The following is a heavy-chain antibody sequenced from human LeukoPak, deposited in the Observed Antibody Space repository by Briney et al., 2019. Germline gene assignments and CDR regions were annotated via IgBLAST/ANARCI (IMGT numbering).Heavy chain of an antibody. CDR2: INHSGST. V-gene: IGHV4-34*01. CDR3: ARTKYYYDSSGLAFDI. Sequence: SETLSLTCAVYGGSFSGYYWSWIRQPPGKGLEWIGEINHSGSTYYNPSLKSRVTISVDTSKNQFSLKLSSVTAADTAVYYCARTKYYYDSSGLAFDIWGQGTMVTVSS. D-gene: IGHD3-22*01. CDR1: GGSFSGYY. J-gene: IGHJ3*02.